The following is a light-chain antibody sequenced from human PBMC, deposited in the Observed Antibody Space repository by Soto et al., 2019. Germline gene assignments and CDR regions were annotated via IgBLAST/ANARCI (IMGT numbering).Light chain of an antibody. J-gene: IGKJ5*01. V-gene: IGKV3-20*01. CDR3: QQYXXSXXT. CDR1: QSVSSSI. CDR2: DAS. Sequence: EILLTQSPGTLSLSPGERATLSCSASQSVSSSILAWYQQKPGQAPRLLIYDASSRASGIPDRFSGSGSGTDFTLTISRLEHEDFGVXXXQQYXXSXXTXGXGTRLEIK.